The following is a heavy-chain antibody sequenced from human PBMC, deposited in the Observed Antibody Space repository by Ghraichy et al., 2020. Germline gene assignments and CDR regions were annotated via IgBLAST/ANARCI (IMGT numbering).Heavy chain of an antibody. V-gene: IGHV3-15*01. J-gene: IGHJ6*02. D-gene: IGHD2/OR15-2a*01. CDR1: GFTFSTSG. CDR3: ARAVRINYYYYYVMDV. Sequence: GGSLRLSCVASGFTFSTSGMHWVRQAPGKRLVWVGRVRSRKDGGTIDYAAPVKGRFTISRDDSKNTLYLQMNGLETEDTAVYYCARAVRINYYYYYVMDVWGQGTTVTVSS. CDR2: VRSRKDGGTI.